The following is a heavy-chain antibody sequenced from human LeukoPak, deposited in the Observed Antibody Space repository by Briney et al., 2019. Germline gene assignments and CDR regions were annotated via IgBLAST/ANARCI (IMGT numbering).Heavy chain of an antibody. CDR3: ARRPISGSSRAPFYFDT. V-gene: IGHV1-8*02. D-gene: IGHD1-26*01. CDR2: VTPNGGHT. J-gene: IGHJ4*02. CDR1: GYTFTNDD. Sequence: ASVKVSCKASGYTFTNDDIIWVRQAAGQGLEWMGWVTPNGGHTGFAQKFQGRVTLTADTSRTTAYMELNSLRSEDTAVYFCARRPISGSSRAPFYFDTWGQGTLVTVSS.